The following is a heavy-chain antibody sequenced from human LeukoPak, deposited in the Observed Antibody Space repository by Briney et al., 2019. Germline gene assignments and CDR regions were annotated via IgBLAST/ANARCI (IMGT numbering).Heavy chain of an antibody. CDR3: TRDQVSRPFDN. Sequence: ASVKLSCKAGADTFTGYYIHWVRQAPGEGLEWMGWINPDNGGTNYAPKFQGRVTMTRDTSGNTAYMELSSLRSDDTAVYYCTRDQVSRPFDNWGQGTLVTVSS. V-gene: IGHV1-2*02. J-gene: IGHJ4*02. CDR2: INPDNGGT. CDR1: ADTFTGYY.